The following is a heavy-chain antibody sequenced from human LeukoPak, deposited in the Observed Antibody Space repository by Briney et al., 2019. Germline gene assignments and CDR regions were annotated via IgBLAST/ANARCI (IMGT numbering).Heavy chain of an antibody. CDR2: IYYSGST. V-gene: IGHV4-30-4*08. D-gene: IGHD6-19*01. J-gene: IGHJ3*02. CDR1: GGSISSGDYY. Sequence: SETLSLTCTVSGGSISSGDYYWSWIRQPPGKGLEWIGYIYYSGSTYYNPSLKSRFTISVDTSKNPFSLKLSSVTAADTAVYYCARNLLIAVADTDHDAFDIWGQGTMVTVAS. CDR3: ARNLLIAVADTDHDAFDI.